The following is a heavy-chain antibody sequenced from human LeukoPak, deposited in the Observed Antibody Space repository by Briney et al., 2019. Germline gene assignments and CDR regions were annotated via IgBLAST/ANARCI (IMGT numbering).Heavy chain of an antibody. D-gene: IGHD3-3*01. CDR3: ARVPLRFLEPFDY. CDR2: INHSGGV. Sequence: SETLSLTSAVYGGTFIGYYWSWIRQPPGKGLEWIGEINHSGGVNYNPSLKSRVTISADTSKSQFSLKLGSVTAADTAVYYCARVPLRFLEPFDYWGKGTLVTVSS. V-gene: IGHV4-34*01. J-gene: IGHJ4*02. CDR1: GGTFIGYY.